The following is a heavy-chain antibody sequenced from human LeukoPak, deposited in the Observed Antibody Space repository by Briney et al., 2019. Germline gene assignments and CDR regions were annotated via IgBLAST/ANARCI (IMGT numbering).Heavy chain of an antibody. CDR2: IYSGGST. CDR1: GFTVSSNY. Sequence: GGSLRLSCAASGFTVSSNYMSWVRQAPGKGLEWVSVIYSGGSTYYADSVKGRFTLSRDNSKNTLYLQMNSLRAEDTAVYYCAREGNGYNYNDAFDIWGQGTMVTVSS. D-gene: IGHD5-24*01. CDR3: AREGNGYNYNDAFDI. V-gene: IGHV3-66*02. J-gene: IGHJ3*02.